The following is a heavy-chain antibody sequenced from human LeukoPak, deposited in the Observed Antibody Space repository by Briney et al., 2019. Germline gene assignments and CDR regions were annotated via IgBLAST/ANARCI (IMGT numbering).Heavy chain of an antibody. J-gene: IGHJ6*03. Sequence: GGSLRLSCAASGFTFSSYAMHWVRQAPGKGLEWVAVISYDGSNNYYADSVKGRFTISRDNSKNTLYLQMNSLRAEDTAVYYCARHCSSTSCYSSYMDVWGKGTTVTVSS. CDR2: ISYDGSNN. D-gene: IGHD2-2*01. V-gene: IGHV3-30*01. CDR3: ARHCSSTSCYSSYMDV. CDR1: GFTFSSYA.